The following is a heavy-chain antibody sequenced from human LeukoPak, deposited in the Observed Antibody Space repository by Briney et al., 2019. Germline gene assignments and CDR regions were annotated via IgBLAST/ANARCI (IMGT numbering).Heavy chain of an antibody. V-gene: IGHV3-33*08. CDR1: GFTFSRHG. J-gene: IGHJ4*02. CDR2: IWYDGSNK. Sequence: GGSLRLSCAPSGFTFSRHGMHWVRQAPGKGLEWVAVIWYDGSNKYYADSVKGRFTISRDNSKNTLYLQMNSLRAEDTAVYYCARYTQRYDFFDYWGQGTLVTVSS. CDR3: ARYTQRYDFFDY. D-gene: IGHD5-24*01.